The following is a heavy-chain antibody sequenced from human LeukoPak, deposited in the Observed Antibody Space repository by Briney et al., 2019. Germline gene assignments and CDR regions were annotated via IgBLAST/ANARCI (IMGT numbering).Heavy chain of an antibody. J-gene: IGHJ4*02. V-gene: IGHV3-53*01. CDR3: ARYRPNTSLDY. CDR1: GFTVSSTY. Sequence: TGVYLRLSCAASGFTVSSTYMSWVRQAPGKGLEWVSVIYSGGSTYYADSVKGRFTISRDNSKNTLYLQMNSLRAEDTAVYYCARYRPNTSLDYWGQGTLVTVSS. D-gene: IGHD4-11*01. CDR2: IYSGGST.